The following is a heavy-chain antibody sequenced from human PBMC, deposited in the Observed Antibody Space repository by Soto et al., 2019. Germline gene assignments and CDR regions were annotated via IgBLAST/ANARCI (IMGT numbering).Heavy chain of an antibody. J-gene: IGHJ4*02. CDR2: IDVGSGNA. Sequence: GASVKVSCKTSGFTFSTSAVHWVRQARGHRLQWIGWIDVGSGNANYAQMLQERVTISRDMSTSTAHMELSSVTAADTAVYYCARYYYDSSGYYGDYWGQGTLVTVSS. CDR3: ARYYYDSSGYYGDY. V-gene: IGHV1-58*01. CDR1: GFTFSTSA. D-gene: IGHD3-22*01.